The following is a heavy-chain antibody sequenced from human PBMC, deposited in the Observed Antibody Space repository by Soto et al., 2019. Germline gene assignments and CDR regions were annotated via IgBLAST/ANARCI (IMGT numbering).Heavy chain of an antibody. Sequence: SVXAAFKVSVYTVTELSMHLVLEAAGRGLESMGGFDPEDGETIYAQKFQGRVTITEDKSTDTAYMEMSRLRYEHTAVYYCANKRGSIAAQESLGPWGQGTLVTV. CDR1: VYTVTELS. J-gene: IGHJ4*02. CDR2: FDPEDGET. CDR3: ANKRGSIAAQESLGP. V-gene: IGHV1-24*01. D-gene: IGHD6-25*01.